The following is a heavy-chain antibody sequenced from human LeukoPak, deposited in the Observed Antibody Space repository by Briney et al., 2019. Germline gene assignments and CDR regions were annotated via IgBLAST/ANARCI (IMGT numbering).Heavy chain of an antibody. CDR3: LRDATGAGDF. Sequence: GGSLRLSCSASGFTFSNYAMHWVRQTPGERLEYVSAITSDGGTTYYADSLKGRFTISRDNSKNTLYLQMSSLRTEDTAVYYCLRDATGAGDFWGQGTLVTVSS. D-gene: IGHD3-10*01. V-gene: IGHV3-64D*09. CDR1: GFTFSNYA. J-gene: IGHJ4*02. CDR2: ITSDGGTT.